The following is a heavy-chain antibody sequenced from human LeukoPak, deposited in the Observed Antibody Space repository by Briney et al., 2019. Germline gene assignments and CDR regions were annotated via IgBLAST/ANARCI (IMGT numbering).Heavy chain of an antibody. CDR2: LSANGGTT. Sequence: GGFLRLSCSASGXIISDYAMHWVRQAPGKGLEYVSALSANGGTTYYADSVKGRFTISRDTSKNTLYLQMSSLRAEDTAMYHCVKDLYKGDSASWYFFHYWGQGTLVTVSS. CDR1: GXIISDYA. CDR3: VKDLYKGDSASWYFFHY. D-gene: IGHD2-2*01. V-gene: IGHV3-64D*06. J-gene: IGHJ4*02.